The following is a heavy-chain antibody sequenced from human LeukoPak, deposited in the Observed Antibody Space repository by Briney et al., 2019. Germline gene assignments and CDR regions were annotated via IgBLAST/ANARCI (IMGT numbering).Heavy chain of an antibody. CDR1: GGSISSSSYY. J-gene: IGHJ3*02. V-gene: IGHV4-39*07. Sequence: SETLSLTCTVSGGSISSSSYYWGWIRQPPGKGLEWIGSIYYSGSTYYNPSLKSRVTISVDTSKNQFSLKLSSVTAADTAVYYCATRSWYDAFDIWGQGTMVTVSS. D-gene: IGHD6-13*01. CDR3: ATRSWYDAFDI. CDR2: IYYSGST.